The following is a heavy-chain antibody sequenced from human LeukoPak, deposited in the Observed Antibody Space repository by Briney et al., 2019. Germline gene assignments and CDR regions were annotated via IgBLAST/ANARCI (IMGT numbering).Heavy chain of an antibody. D-gene: IGHD3-10*01. V-gene: IGHV4-34*01. Sequence: SETLSLTCAVSGGSFSGYFWSWIRQSSGKGLEWIGEIHNSGTTNYNPSLDSRVTISEDTSKNQFYLNLSSVTAADTAVYYCARRYYYNLGSFPFDFWGQGTLVTVSS. CDR1: GGSFSGYF. CDR2: IHNSGTT. J-gene: IGHJ4*02. CDR3: ARRYYYNLGSFPFDF.